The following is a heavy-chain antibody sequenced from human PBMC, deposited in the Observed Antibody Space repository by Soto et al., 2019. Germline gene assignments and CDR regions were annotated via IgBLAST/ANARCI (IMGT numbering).Heavy chain of an antibody. J-gene: IGHJ4*02. CDR1: GFTFSSYG. Sequence: HVQLVESGGGVVQPGRSLRLSCAASGFTFSSYGMHWVRQAPGKGLEWVAVISYDGSNKYYADSVKGRFTISRDNSKNTLYLQMNSLRAEDTAVYYCAKASSSSDYFDYWGQGTLVTVSS. CDR3: AKASSSSDYFDY. CDR2: ISYDGSNK. V-gene: IGHV3-30*18. D-gene: IGHD6-13*01.